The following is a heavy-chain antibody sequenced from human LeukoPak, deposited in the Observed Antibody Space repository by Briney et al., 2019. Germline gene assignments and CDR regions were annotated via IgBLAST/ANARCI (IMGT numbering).Heavy chain of an antibody. CDR2: ISAYNGNT. J-gene: IGHJ4*02. D-gene: IGHD1-26*01. V-gene: IGHV1-18*01. CDR3: ARVFRGGSLDY. Sequence: ASVRVSCEASGYTFTSYGISWVRQAPGQGLEWMGWISAYNGNTNYAQKLQGRVTMTTDTSTSTAYMELRSLRSDDTAVYYCARVFRGGSLDYWGQGTLVTVSS. CDR1: GYTFTSYG.